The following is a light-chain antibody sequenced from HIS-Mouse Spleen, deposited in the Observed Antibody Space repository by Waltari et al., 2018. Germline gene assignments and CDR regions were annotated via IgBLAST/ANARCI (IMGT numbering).Light chain of an antibody. Sequence: SYELTQPPSVSVSPGQTARITCSGDALPNNYAYWYQQKAGQAPVLVIYEDSKRPSGIPERFSGSSSGTMATLTISGVQAEDEADYYCQSADSSGTYSVVFGGWTKLTVL. CDR3: QSADSSGTYSVV. J-gene: IGLJ2*01. V-gene: IGLV3-10*01. CDR1: ALPNNY. CDR2: EDS.